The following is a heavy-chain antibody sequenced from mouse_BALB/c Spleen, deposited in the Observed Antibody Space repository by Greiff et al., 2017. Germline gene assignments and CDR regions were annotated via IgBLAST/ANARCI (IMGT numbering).Heavy chain of an antibody. CDR2: IDPETGGT. CDR1: GYTFTDYE. V-gene: IGHV1-15*01. CDR3: TREDYYGSNYFDY. D-gene: IGHD1-1*01. Sequence: QVQLKESGAELVRPGASVTLSCKASGYTFTDYEMHWVKQTPVHGLEWIGAIDPETGGTAYNQKFKGKATLTADKSSSTAYMELRSLTSEDSAVYYCTREDYYGSNYFDYWGQGTTLTVSS. J-gene: IGHJ2*01.